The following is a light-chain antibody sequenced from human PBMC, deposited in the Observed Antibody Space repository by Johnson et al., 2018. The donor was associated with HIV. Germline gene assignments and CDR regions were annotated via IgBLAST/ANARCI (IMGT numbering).Light chain of an antibody. CDR1: SSNIGNNY. Sequence: SVLTQPPSVSAAPGQKVTISCSGSSSNIGNNYVSWYQQLPGTAPKLLIYDNNKRPSGIPDRFSGSKSGTSATLGITGLQTGDEGDYYCGTWDSSLSAGVFGTGTKVTVL. CDR2: DNN. J-gene: IGLJ1*01. V-gene: IGLV1-51*01. CDR3: GTWDSSLSAGV.